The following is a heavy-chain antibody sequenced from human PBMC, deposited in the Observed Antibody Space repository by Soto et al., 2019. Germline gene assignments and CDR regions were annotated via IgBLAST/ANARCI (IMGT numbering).Heavy chain of an antibody. CDR1: GFTFRTYT. J-gene: IGHJ6*02. CDR3: ARDRGYDAHDYYYNAMDV. Sequence: GVSLRLSCISSGFTFRTYTMNWVRQAPGKGLEWVSGIRGFSPYTFYAESVKGRFTISRDNAKNSLYLQMNSLRAEDTAVYYCARDRGYDAHDYYYNAMDVWGQGTTVTVSS. D-gene: IGHD2-15*01. CDR2: IRGFSPYT. V-gene: IGHV3-21*01.